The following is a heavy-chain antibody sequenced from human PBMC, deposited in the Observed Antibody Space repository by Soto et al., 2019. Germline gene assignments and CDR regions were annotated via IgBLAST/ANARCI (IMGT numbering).Heavy chain of an antibody. V-gene: IGHV6-1*01. J-gene: IGHJ3*02. D-gene: IGHD1-26*01. CDR1: GDSVSSNSSS. CDR2: TYYRSKWYN. CDR3: AREKWELGASAI. Sequence: SPTQSLTYAISGDSVSSNSSSWNWIRQSPSRGLEWLGRTYYRSKWYNDYAVSVKSRITINPDTSKNQFSLQLNSVTPEDTALHYCAREKWELGASAIWGQGTMVTVSS.